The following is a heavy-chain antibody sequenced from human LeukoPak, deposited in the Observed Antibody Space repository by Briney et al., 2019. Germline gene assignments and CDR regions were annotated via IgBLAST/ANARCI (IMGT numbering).Heavy chain of an antibody. CDR2: IYYSGST. Sequence: PSETLSLTCTVSGGSISSYYWSWIRQPPGKGLEWIGYIYYSGSTNYNPSLKSRVTISVDTSKNQSSLKLSSVTAADTAVYYCARVNYDNWFDPWGQGTLVTVSS. J-gene: IGHJ5*02. CDR3: ARVNYDNWFDP. D-gene: IGHD3-3*01. CDR1: GGSISSYY. V-gene: IGHV4-59*01.